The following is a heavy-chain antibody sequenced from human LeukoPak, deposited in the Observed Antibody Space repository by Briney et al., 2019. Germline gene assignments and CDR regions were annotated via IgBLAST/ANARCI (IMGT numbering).Heavy chain of an antibody. CDR2: ISSTGSVI. CDR1: GSTFSSHT. CDR3: ARNLPAADY. D-gene: IGHD2-2*01. V-gene: IGHV3-48*04. J-gene: IGHJ4*02. Sequence: GGSLRLSCAASGSTFSSHTMNWVRQAPGKGLEWISYISSTGSVIYYADSVKGRFTISRDNAKNSLYLQMNSLRAEDTAVYYCARNLPAADYGGQGTLVTVSS.